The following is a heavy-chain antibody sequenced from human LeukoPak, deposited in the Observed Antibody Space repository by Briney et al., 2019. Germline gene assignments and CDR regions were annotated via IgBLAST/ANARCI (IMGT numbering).Heavy chain of an antibody. J-gene: IGHJ4*02. V-gene: IGHV3-30*04. CDR3: ARESYSSGWFRPEYYFDY. D-gene: IGHD6-19*01. Sequence: TGRSLRLSCAASGVTFSSYAMHWVRQAPGKGLEWVAVISYDGSNKYYADSVKGRFTISRDNSKNTLYLQMNSLRAEDTAVYYCARESYSSGWFRPEYYFDYWGQGTLVTVSS. CDR1: GVTFSSYA. CDR2: ISYDGSNK.